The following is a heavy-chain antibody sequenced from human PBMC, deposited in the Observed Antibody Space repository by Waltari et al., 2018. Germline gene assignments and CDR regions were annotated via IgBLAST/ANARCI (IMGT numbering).Heavy chain of an antibody. CDR1: GYSISRSDYY. D-gene: IGHD2-2*01. CDR2: VDDSGNS. J-gene: IGHJ5*01. Sequence: QLQLQESGPGLVKPSETLSLSCTVSGYSISRSDYYWGWIRQPPGKGLEWIGSVDDSGNSYYNPSLKSRVDISTDTSKNQLSLRLTSVTAADSAVYHCARQRPAALVAWFDSWGQGTPVIVSS. V-gene: IGHV4-39*07. CDR3: ARQRPAALVAWFDS.